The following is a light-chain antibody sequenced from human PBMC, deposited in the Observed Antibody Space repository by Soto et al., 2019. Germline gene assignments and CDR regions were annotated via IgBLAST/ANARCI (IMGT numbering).Light chain of an antibody. CDR1: QTVSRN. V-gene: IGKV3-15*01. CDR2: GAS. CDR3: QQYNNWPLT. Sequence: EIVMTQSPATLSVSPGDRATLSCKASQTVSRNLAWYQQKPGQAPRLLIYGASTRATGIPARFSGSGSGTEFTLTISSLQSEDFAVYYCQQYNNWPLTFGQGTKVEFK. J-gene: IGKJ1*01.